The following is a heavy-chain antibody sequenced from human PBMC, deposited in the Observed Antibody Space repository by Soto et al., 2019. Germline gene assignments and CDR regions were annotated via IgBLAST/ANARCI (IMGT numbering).Heavy chain of an antibody. J-gene: IGHJ6*03. CDR3: ARDEQLVLYYYYYYMDV. V-gene: IGHV3-21*01. D-gene: IGHD6-6*01. CDR1: GFTFSSYS. CDR2: ISSSSSYI. Sequence: PGGSLRLSCAASGFTFSSYSMNWVRQAPGKGLEWVSSISSSSSYIYYADSVKGRFTISRDNAKNSLYLQMNSLRAEDTAVYYCARDEQLVLYYYYYYMDVWGKGTTVTVSS.